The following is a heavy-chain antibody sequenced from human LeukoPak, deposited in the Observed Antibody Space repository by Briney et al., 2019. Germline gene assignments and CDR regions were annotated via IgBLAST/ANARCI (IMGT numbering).Heavy chain of an antibody. CDR2: IYDSGST. J-gene: IGHJ5*02. V-gene: IGHV4-31*03. CDR1: GGSISSGGYY. CDR3: ARAERITMVRGAANWFDP. D-gene: IGHD3-10*01. Sequence: PSQTLSLTCTVSGGSISSGGYYWSWIPQHPGKGLEWYGYIYDSGSTYYNPSLKSRVTISVDTSKNQFSLKLSSVTAADTAVYYCARAERITMVRGAANWFDPWGQGTLVTVSS.